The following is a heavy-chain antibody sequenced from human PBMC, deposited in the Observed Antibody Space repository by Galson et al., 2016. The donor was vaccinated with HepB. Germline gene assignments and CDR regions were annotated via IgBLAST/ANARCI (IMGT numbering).Heavy chain of an antibody. CDR2: IYPGDSDT. CDR3: TRAPLVGTWFAP. J-gene: IGHJ5*02. Sequence: QSGAEVKKPGESLKISCRGFGYSFETFWIVWVRQMPGKGLEWMGIIYPGDSDTRYSPSFQGQVTISADTSLNTAYLQWSSLKVSDSAMYYCTRAPLVGTWFAPWGQGTLVTVSS. CDR1: GYSFETFW. V-gene: IGHV5-51*01. D-gene: IGHD3-10*01.